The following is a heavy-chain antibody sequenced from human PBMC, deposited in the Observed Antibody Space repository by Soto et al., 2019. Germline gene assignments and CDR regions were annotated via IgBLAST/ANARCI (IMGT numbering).Heavy chain of an antibody. Sequence: GESLKISCKSSGYISISYWSGWVRQMPGKGLEGMGVMYPGDSDTRYSPSFQGQVTISADKSINSAYLQWSSLKASDTGIYYCARCISLVEFYGMDVWGQGTTVTVSS. CDR3: ARCISLVEFYGMDV. V-gene: IGHV5-51*01. CDR2: MYPGDSDT. J-gene: IGHJ6*02. CDR1: GYISISYW. D-gene: IGHD2-8*01.